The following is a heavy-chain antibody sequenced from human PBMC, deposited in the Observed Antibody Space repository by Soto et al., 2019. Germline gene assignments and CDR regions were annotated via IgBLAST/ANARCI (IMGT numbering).Heavy chain of an antibody. CDR2: INPNSGGT. CDR3: AVLHFRIAARPEYAFDI. Sequence: GASVKVSCKASGYTFTGYYMHWVRQAPGQGLEWMGWINPNSGGTNYAQKFQGRVTMTRDTSISTAYMELSRLRSDDTAVYYCAVLHFRIAARPEYAFDIWGQGTMVTVSS. CDR1: GYTFTGYY. V-gene: IGHV1-2*02. J-gene: IGHJ3*02. D-gene: IGHD6-6*01.